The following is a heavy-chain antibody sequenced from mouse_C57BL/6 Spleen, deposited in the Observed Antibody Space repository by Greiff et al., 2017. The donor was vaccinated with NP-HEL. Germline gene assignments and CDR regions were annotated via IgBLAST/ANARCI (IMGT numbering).Heavy chain of an antibody. CDR1: GFSLTSYG. CDR2: IWSDGST. J-gene: IGHJ4*01. V-gene: IGHV2-6-1*01. CDR3: ARHGGLLYAMDY. Sequence: QVQLKQSGPGLVAPSQSLSITCTVSGFSLTSYGVHWVRQPPGKGLEWLVVIWSDGSTTYNSALKSRLSISKDNSKSPVFLKMNSLQTDDTAMYYCARHGGLLYAMDYGGQGTSVTVSS. D-gene: IGHD1-1*01.